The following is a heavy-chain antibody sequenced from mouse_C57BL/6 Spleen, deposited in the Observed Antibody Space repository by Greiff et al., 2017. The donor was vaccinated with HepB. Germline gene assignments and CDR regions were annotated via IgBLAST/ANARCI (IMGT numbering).Heavy chain of an antibody. CDR3: TRHNLYYYGSFV. Sequence: QVQLQQSGAELVRPGASVTLSCKASGYTFTDYEMHWVKQTPVHGLEWIGAIDPETGGTAYNQKFKGKAILTADKSSSTAYRELRSLTSEDSAVYYCTRHNLYYYGSFVWGTGTTVTVSS. CDR2: IDPETGGT. D-gene: IGHD1-1*01. V-gene: IGHV1-15*01. CDR1: GYTFTDYE. J-gene: IGHJ1*03.